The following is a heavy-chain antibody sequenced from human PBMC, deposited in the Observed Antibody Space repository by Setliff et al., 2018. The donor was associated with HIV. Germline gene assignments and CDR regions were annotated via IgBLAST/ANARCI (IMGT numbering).Heavy chain of an antibody. D-gene: IGHD1-26*01. Sequence: SETLSLTCTVSGVSITSHYWNWIRQSPGKGLEWIGFGHHSGHTRQNPSPASRVTISVDMSKNQFSLKLNSLSAADTAVYYCARWESAQKAFNPWGHGTMVTVSS. J-gene: IGHJ3*01. CDR3: ARWESAQKAFNP. V-gene: IGHV4-4*09. CDR1: GVSITSHY. CDR2: GHHSGHT.